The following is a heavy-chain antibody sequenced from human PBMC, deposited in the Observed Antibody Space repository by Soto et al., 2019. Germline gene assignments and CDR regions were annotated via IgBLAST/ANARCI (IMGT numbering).Heavy chain of an antibody. Sequence: ASVKVSCKASGYIFTSYGISWVRQAPGQGLEWMGWISEYNGNTKYAQKVQDRVTMTTDTSTNTGYMELRSLRSDDTAVYYCARSAGTIMITFGGVIPNWYFDYWGQGTLVTVSS. J-gene: IGHJ4*02. CDR1: GYIFTSYG. CDR2: ISEYNGNT. V-gene: IGHV1-18*01. D-gene: IGHD3-16*02. CDR3: ARSAGTIMITFGGVIPNWYFDY.